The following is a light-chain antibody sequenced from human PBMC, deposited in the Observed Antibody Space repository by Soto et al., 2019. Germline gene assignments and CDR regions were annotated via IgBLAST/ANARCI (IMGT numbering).Light chain of an antibody. J-gene: IGKJ1*01. V-gene: IGKV3-20*01. CDR3: QQYSSSQGWT. CDR1: QSVRTTY. CDR2: NAS. Sequence: EIVLTQSPGTLSLSPGDRATLSCRASQSVRTTYLAWYQQKPGQAPRLLIYNASNRTTGIPDRFSGSGSGTDFTLTIDRLEPADFAVYFCQQYSSSQGWTFGEGNKVDXK.